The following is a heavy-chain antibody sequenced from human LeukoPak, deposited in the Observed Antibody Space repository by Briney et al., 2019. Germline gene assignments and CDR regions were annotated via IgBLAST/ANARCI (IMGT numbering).Heavy chain of an antibody. CDR2: IFHKGTT. V-gene: IGHV4-39*01. J-gene: IGHJ4*02. Sequence: SETLPLTCTVSGDSISSDNFWWGWIRQPPGKGLEWLGIIFHKGTTHYNSSLKSRVSVSVDTSKNQFSLKLSSVTAADTAVYYCASRPRSSWYGGQVDYWGQGTLVTVSS. CDR3: ASRPRSSWYGGQVDY. D-gene: IGHD6-13*01. CDR1: GDSISSDNFW.